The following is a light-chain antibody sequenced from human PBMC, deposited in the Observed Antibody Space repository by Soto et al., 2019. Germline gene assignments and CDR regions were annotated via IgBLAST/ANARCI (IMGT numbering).Light chain of an antibody. Sequence: LTQSPGTLSLSPGERATLSCRASQSVSSSYLAWYQQKPGQAPRLLIYGASSRATGIPDRFSGSGSGTDFTLTISRLEPEDFAVYYCQQYGRSPGTFGQGTKLDIK. CDR3: QQYGRSPGT. V-gene: IGKV3-20*01. J-gene: IGKJ1*01. CDR1: QSVSSSY. CDR2: GAS.